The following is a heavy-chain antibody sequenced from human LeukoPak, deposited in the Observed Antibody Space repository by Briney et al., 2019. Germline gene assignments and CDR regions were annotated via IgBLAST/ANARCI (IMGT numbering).Heavy chain of an antibody. V-gene: IGHV3-48*03. CDR2: ISNSGSDI. CDR1: GFTFSSYA. Sequence: PGGSLRLSCAASGFTFSSYAMNWVRQAPGKGLELVSFISNSGSDIYYAGSVKGRFTISRDNAKNSLYLQMNSLRAEDTAVYYCARDGRDYYGWGSYGNWFDPWGQGTLVTVYS. D-gene: IGHD3-10*01. J-gene: IGHJ5*02. CDR3: ARDGRDYYGWGSYGNWFDP.